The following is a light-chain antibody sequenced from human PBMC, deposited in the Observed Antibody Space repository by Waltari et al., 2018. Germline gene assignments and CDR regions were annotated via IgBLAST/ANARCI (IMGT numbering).Light chain of an antibody. CDR1: QSLTRST. CDR3: QQYDYWPWT. J-gene: IGKJ1*01. Sequence: CRASQSLTRSTFAWCQQKPGQPPRLLIYGTSTRAAGIPDRFSGSGSGTDFSLTISGLQPEDFATYYCQQYDYWPWTFGQGTRVE. CDR2: GTS. V-gene: IGKV3D-15*01.